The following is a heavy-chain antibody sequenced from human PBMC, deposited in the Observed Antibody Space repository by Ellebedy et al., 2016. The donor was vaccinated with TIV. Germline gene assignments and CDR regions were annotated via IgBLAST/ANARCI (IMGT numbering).Heavy chain of an antibody. CDR3: ARDRAWGGDCYNY. J-gene: IGHJ4*02. Sequence: GESLKISCAASGFTFSDYYMSWIRQAPGKGLEWVSYISSSSSYTNYADSVKGRFTISRDNAKNTLYLQMNSLRAEDTAVYYCARDRAWGGDCYNYWGQGTLVTVSS. CDR2: ISSSSSYT. D-gene: IGHD2-21*02. CDR1: GFTFSDYY. V-gene: IGHV3-11*06.